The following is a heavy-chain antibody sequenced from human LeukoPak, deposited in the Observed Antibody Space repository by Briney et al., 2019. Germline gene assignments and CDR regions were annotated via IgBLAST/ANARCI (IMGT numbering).Heavy chain of an antibody. V-gene: IGHV4-4*07. CDR3: ARVFYYGSVSYYNAFEV. CDR1: GGSISSYY. Sequence: PSETLSLTCTVSGGSISSYYWSWIRQPAGKGLEWIGRIYTSGSTNYNPSLKSRVTMSVDTSKKQFSLKLSSVTAADTAVYYCARVFYYGSVSYYNAFEVWGQGTLVTVSS. CDR2: IYTSGST. J-gene: IGHJ4*02. D-gene: IGHD3-10*01.